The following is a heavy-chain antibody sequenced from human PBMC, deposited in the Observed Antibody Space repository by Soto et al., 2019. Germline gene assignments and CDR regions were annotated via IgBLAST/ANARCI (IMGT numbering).Heavy chain of an antibody. CDR3: ARDQLVFTPGYYGMDV. D-gene: IGHD6-13*01. CDR2: INAGNGNT. CDR1: GYTFTSYA. J-gene: IGHJ6*02. Sequence: GSVKVSCKASGYTFTSYAMHWVRQAPGQRLEWMGWINAGNGNTKYSQKFQGRVTITRDTSASTAYMELSSLRSEDTAVYYCARDQLVFTPGYYGMDVWGQGTTVTVSS. V-gene: IGHV1-3*01.